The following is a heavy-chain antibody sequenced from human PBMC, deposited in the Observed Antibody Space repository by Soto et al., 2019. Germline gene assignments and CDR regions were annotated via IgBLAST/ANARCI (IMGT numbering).Heavy chain of an antibody. V-gene: IGHV1-69*01. CDR2: IIPIFGSS. J-gene: IGHJ2*01. D-gene: IGHD3-10*01. CDR1: GGSFSTHG. Sequence: QVQLEQSGAEVKKPGSSVRVSCKVSGGSFSTHGISWVRQAPGRGLEWLGGIIPIFGSSAYAQRFQGRVAVTADASTTTAYMDLTRLTSEDTALYYCARGNGGWAYGFDLWGRGTLVTVAS. CDR3: ARGNGGWAYGFDL.